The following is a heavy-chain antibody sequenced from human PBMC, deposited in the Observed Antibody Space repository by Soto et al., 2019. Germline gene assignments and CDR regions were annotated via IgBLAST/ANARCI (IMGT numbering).Heavy chain of an antibody. V-gene: IGHV3-15*07. CDR3: TTVLHDILTGYYMGAFDI. CDR2: IKSKTDGGTT. Sequence: GGSLRLSCAASGFTFSNAWMNWVRQAPGKGLEWVGRIKSKTDGGTTDYAAPVKGRFTISRDDSKNTLYLQMNSLKTEDTAAYYCTTVLHDILTGYYMGAFDIWGQGTMVTVSS. CDR1: GFTFSNAW. D-gene: IGHD3-9*01. J-gene: IGHJ3*02.